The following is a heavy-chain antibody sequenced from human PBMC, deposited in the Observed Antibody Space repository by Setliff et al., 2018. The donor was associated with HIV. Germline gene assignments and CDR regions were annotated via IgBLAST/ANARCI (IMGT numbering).Heavy chain of an antibody. CDR2: INTHNGNT. CDR3: ARATGAADL. J-gene: IGHJ5*02. D-gene: IGHD6-13*01. V-gene: IGHV1-18*01. CDR1: GYIFTTFG. Sequence: GASVKVSCKASGYIFTTFGFSWVRQAPGQGLEWMGWINTHNGNTRYAQRFQGRVTMTRDTSTTTAYMELRSLRSDDTAVYYCARATGAADLWGQGTKVTVSS.